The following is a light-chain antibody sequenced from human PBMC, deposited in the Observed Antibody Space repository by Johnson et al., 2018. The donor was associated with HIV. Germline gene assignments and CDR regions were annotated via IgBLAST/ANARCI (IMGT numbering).Light chain of an antibody. V-gene: IGLV1-51*02. J-gene: IGLJ1*01. Sequence: QSVLTQPPSVSAAPGQKVTISCSGNGSKIENNYVSWYQQLPGTAPKLLIYEKNKRPSGIPDRFSASKSGTSATLVITGLQTGDEADYYCGAWDSSLSAHFVFGTGTKVTVL. CDR3: GAWDSSLSAHFV. CDR2: EKN. CDR1: GSKIENNY.